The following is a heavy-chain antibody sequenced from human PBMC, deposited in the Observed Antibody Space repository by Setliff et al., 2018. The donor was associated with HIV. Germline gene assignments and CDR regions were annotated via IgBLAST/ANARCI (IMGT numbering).Heavy chain of an antibody. J-gene: IGHJ4*02. D-gene: IGHD3-9*01. CDR3: AKTSNTGYLFCSDY. CDR1: GFAFSGHQ. Sequence: GGSLRLSCAASGFAFSGHQMSWVRQAPGKGLEWVAKIKQDGSEKYYVDSVKGRFTISRDNAKNSLYLQMNSLRAEDTAVYYCAKTSNTGYLFCSDYWGQGTLVTVSS. CDR2: IKQDGSEK. V-gene: IGHV3-7*03.